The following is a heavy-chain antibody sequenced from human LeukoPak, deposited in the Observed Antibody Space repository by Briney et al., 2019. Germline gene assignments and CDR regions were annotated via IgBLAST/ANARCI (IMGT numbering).Heavy chain of an antibody. D-gene: IGHD5-18*01. CDR1: GFTFSSYE. CDR2: ISSSGSTI. V-gene: IGHV3-48*03. Sequence: GGSLRLSCAASGFTFSSYEMNWVRQAPGKGLEWVSYISSSGSTIYYADSVKGRFTISRDNAKNSLYLQMNSLRAEDTAVYYCARVGYSYLDYWGQGTLVTVSS. CDR3: ARVGYSYLDY. J-gene: IGHJ4*02.